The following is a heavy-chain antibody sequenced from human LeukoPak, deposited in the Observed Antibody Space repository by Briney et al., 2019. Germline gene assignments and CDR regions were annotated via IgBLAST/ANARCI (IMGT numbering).Heavy chain of an antibody. J-gene: IGHJ6*03. D-gene: IGHD6-13*01. CDR3: ARILEGYHYYMDV. V-gene: IGHV3-11*04. Sequence: GGSLRLSCAASGVTFSDYYMSWIRQAPGKGLQWVSYIGTGATITYYADSVKGRFTISRDNAKNSLYLQVNSLRVEDTAVYYCARILEGYHYYMDVWGKGTTVTVSS. CDR1: GVTFSDYY. CDR2: IGTGATIT.